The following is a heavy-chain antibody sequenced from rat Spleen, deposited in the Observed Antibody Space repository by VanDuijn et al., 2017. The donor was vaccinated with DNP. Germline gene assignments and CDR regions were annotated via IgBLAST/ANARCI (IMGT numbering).Heavy chain of an antibody. J-gene: IGHJ3*01. Sequence: EVQLVESGGGLVQPGRSLELSCAASGFTFSDYNMAWVRQAPKKGLEWVASITSSGGSTYYPDSVKGRFTISRDNAKNTLYLQMNSLRSEDTATYYCARDREDHNWFAYWGQGTLVTVSS. CDR1: GFTFSDYN. D-gene: IGHD1-11*01. CDR3: ARDREDHNWFAY. V-gene: IGHV5-25*01. CDR2: ITSSGGST.